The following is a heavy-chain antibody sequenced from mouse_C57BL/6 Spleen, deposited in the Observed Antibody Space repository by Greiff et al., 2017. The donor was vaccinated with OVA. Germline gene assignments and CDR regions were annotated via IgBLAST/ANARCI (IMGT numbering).Heavy chain of an antibody. CDR1: GYTFTSYW. V-gene: IGHV1-72*01. CDR2: IDPNSGGT. CDR3: ARAIYYDYDLYAMDY. D-gene: IGHD2-4*01. Sequence: QVQLQQPGAELVKPGASVKLSCKASGYTFTSYWMHWVKQRPGRGLEWIGWIDPNSGGTKYNEKFKSKATLTVDKTSSTAYMQLSSLTSEDSAVYDCARAIYYDYDLYAMDYWGQGTSVTVSS. J-gene: IGHJ4*01.